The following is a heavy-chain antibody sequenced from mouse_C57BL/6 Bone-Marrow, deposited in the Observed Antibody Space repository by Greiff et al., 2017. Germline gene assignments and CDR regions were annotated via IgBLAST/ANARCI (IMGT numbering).Heavy chain of an antibody. CDR1: GYTFTDYN. V-gene: IGHV1-18*01. D-gene: IGHD1-1*01. CDR3: ARYYGRVYAMDY. Sequence: VQLQQSGPELVKPGASVKISCKASGYTFTDYNMDWVKQSHGKSLEWIGDINPNNGGTIYNQKFKGKATLTVDKSSSTAYMELRSLTSEDTAVYYCARYYGRVYAMDYWGQGTSVTVSS. CDR2: INPNNGGT. J-gene: IGHJ4*01.